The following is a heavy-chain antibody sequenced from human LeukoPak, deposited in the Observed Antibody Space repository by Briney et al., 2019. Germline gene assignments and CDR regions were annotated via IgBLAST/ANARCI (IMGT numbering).Heavy chain of an antibody. D-gene: IGHD3-16*01. Sequence: GGSLRLSCAASGFTFSSYSMNWVRQAPGKGLEWVAYISSASNYIYYADSVKGRLTVSRDNAKNSLYLQMDSLRAEDTAVYYCTRDVTSYGHFDSWGQGTLVTVAS. V-gene: IGHV3-21*01. CDR2: ISSASNYI. J-gene: IGHJ4*02. CDR1: GFTFSSYS. CDR3: TRDVTSYGHFDS.